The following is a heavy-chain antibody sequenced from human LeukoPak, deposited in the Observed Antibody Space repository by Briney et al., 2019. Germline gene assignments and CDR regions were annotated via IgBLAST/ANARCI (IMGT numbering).Heavy chain of an antibody. Sequence: PGRSLRLSCAASGFTLSTYWMHWVRQAPGKGLVWVSHINRDRSETSYADSVMVRFTISRDSAKNTLYLQMNSLRHEDTAVYYCARGNKWSFDSWGQGALVTVSS. CDR2: INRDRSET. D-gene: IGHD2-15*01. CDR3: ARGNKWSFDS. CDR1: GFTLSTYW. V-gene: IGHV3-74*01. J-gene: IGHJ4*02.